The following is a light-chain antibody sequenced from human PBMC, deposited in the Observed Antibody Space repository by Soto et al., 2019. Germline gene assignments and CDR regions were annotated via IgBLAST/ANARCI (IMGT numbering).Light chain of an antibody. CDR3: AGWDDSLNAL. Sequence: VLAQPRSTSCTPGHRLTISCSGSSSNIGDNPVNWYQQVPGAAPKLLIYINDQRPSGVPDRFSGSKSGTSASLAISGLQPEDEADYYRAGWDDSLNALFGTGSKVTVL. CDR1: SSNIGDNP. V-gene: IGLV1-44*01. J-gene: IGLJ1*01. CDR2: IND.